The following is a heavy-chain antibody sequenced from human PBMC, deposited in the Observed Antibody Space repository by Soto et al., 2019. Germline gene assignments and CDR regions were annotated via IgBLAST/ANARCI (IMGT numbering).Heavy chain of an antibody. CDR1: GFTFDYHW. V-gene: IGHV3-74*01. J-gene: IGHJ3*01. Sequence: EVQLVEAGGGLVQPGESLRLSCAASGFTFDYHWMHWVRQAPGKGLVWVSRVHSDGTTTTYADSVKGRFTISSDNARNTVSRQNSSLRAEDTAIYFCARGDRGGFGLGVHGTVVTVSS. D-gene: IGHD3-16*01. CDR3: ARGDRGGFGL. CDR2: VHSDGTTT.